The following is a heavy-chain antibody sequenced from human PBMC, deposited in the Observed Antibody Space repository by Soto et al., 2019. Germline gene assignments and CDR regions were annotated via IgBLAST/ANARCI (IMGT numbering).Heavy chain of an antibody. CDR3: ARAREAAAGYNWFDP. J-gene: IGHJ5*02. CDR1: GGSFSGYY. V-gene: IGHV4-34*01. D-gene: IGHD6-13*01. Sequence: SETLSLTCAVYGGSFSGYYWSWIRQPPGKGLEWIGEINHSGSTNYNPSLKSRVTISVDTSKNQFSLKLSSVTAADTAVYYCARAREAAAGYNWFDPWGQGTPVTVSS. CDR2: INHSGST.